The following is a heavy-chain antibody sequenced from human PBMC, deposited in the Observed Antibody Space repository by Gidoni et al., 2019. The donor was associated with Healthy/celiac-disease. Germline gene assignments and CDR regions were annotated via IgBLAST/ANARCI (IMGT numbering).Heavy chain of an antibody. CDR3: ARGRDFWSGYHLTSYYYYGMDV. D-gene: IGHD3-3*01. CDR1: GYTFTSYD. CDR2: MKPNSGTT. V-gene: IGHV1-8*01. Sequence: QVQLLQSGAEVKKPGASVKVSCKASGYTFTSYDINWVRQATGQGLEWMGWMKPNSGTTCYAQKFQGRVTMTRNTSISTAYMELSSLRSEDTAVYYCARGRDFWSGYHLTSYYYYGMDVWGQGTTVTVSS. J-gene: IGHJ6*02.